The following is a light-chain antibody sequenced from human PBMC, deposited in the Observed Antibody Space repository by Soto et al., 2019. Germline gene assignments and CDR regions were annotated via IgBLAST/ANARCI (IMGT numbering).Light chain of an antibody. CDR1: QSISSW. Sequence: DIQMTQSPSTLSASVGDRVTITCRASQSISSWLAWYQQKPGKAPKLLIYKASSLESGVPSRFSGRGSGTEFTLTISSLQPDDFATYYCQQYNSYSRLYTFGQGTKLEIK. J-gene: IGKJ2*01. V-gene: IGKV1-5*03. CDR2: KAS. CDR3: QQYNSYSRLYT.